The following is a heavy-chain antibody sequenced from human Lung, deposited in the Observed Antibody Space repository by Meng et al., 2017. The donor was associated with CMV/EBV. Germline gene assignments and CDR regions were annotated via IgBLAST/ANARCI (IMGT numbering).Heavy chain of an antibody. V-gene: IGHV3-33*06. J-gene: IGHJ6*02. CDR1: GFTFSSYG. CDR2: IWYDGSNK. CDR3: AKAMICSSTSCYPGAYYYGMDV. Sequence: GRSLRLSCAASGFTFSSYGMHWVRQAPGKGLEWVAVIWYDGSNKYYADSVKGRFTISRDNSKNTLYLQMNSLRAEDTAVYYCAKAMICSSTSCYPGAYYYGMDVWGQGTTVTVSS. D-gene: IGHD2-2*01.